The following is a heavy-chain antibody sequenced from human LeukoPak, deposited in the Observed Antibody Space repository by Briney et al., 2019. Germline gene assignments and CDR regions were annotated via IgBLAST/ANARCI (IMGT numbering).Heavy chain of an antibody. CDR2: ISYDGRKK. CDR1: GFTSSSIG. J-gene: IGHJ4*02. D-gene: IGHD7-27*01. Sequence: GSLRLSCAAAGFTSSSIGMHGIRHAPGKGLEWVAAISYDGRKKYYGDSVKGRVTISRDNSKNTLSLQMNSLRAEDTGVYYCAKDGATWRDPGAYWGQGTLVTVSS. CDR3: AKDGATWRDPGAY. V-gene: IGHV3-30*18.